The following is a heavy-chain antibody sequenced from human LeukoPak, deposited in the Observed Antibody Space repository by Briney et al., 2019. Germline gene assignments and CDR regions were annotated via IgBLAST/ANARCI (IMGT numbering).Heavy chain of an antibody. D-gene: IGHD6-25*01. J-gene: IGHJ4*02. V-gene: IGHV4-34*01. Sequence: SETLSLTCAVYGGSFSGYYWSWIRQPPGKGLEWIGEINHSGSTNYNPSLKSRVTISVDTSKNQFSLKLSSVTAADTAVYYCASSAAAQKFDYWGQGTLVTVSS. CDR3: ASSAAAQKFDY. CDR2: INHSGST. CDR1: GGSFSGYY.